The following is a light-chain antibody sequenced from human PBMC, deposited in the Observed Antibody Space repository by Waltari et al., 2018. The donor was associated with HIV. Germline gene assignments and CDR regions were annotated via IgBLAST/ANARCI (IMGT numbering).Light chain of an antibody. CDR1: ALTTPP. J-gene: IGLJ3*02. CDR3: QSADSSGTYPWV. V-gene: IGLV3-25*03. Sequence: SYELTPPPSVLFSRGQKARITSPAAALTTPPASWSQLKPGQAPVLAIDKDSERPSGIPERFSGSSSGTTVTLTISGVQAEDEADYYCQSADSSGTYPWVFGGGTKLTVL. CDR2: KDS.